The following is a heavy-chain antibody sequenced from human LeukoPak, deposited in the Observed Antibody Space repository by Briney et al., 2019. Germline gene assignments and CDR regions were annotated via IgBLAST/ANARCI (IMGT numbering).Heavy chain of an antibody. CDR1: GGSISSTTYY. CDR2: IYYSGST. J-gene: IGHJ5*02. Sequence: SETLSLTCSVSGGSISSTTYYWSWIRPPPGKGLEWIGYIYYSGSTNYNPSLKSRVTISVDTSKNQFSLKLSSVTAADTAVYYCARRVTRYCSGGSCYSEPNWFDPWGQGTLVTVSS. V-gene: IGHV4-61*01. D-gene: IGHD2-15*01. CDR3: ARRVTRYCSGGSCYSEPNWFDP.